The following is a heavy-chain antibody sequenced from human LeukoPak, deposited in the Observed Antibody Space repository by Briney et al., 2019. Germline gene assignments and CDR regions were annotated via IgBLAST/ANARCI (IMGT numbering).Heavy chain of an antibody. CDR3: ARDPTLTYGMDV. CDR2: ISSSSYI. V-gene: IGHV3-21*01. CDR1: GFTFSSYS. J-gene: IGHJ6*02. Sequence: GGSLRLSCAASGFTFSSYSMNWVRQAPGKGLEWVSSISSSSYIYYADSVKGRFTISRDNAKNSLYLQMNSLRAEDTAVYYCARDPTLTYGMDVWGQGTTVTVSS.